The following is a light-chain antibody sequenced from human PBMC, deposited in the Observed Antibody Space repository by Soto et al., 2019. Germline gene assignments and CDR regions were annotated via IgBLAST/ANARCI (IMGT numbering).Light chain of an antibody. J-gene: IGKJ4*01. Sequence: DIQLTQSPSSLSASLGDSITITCRASETISTFLNWYQVQPGKAPRLLVYGASYFQVGVPVRFRGSGSGTLFTLTIDNLQREDLASYFCQQFFSAVLTFGGGTRVDI. CDR3: QQFFSAVLT. CDR2: GAS. CDR1: ETISTF. V-gene: IGKV1-39*01.